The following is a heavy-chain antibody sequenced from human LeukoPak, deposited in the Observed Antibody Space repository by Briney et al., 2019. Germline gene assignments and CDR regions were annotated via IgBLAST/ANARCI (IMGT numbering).Heavy chain of an antibody. CDR2: IIPIFGTA. J-gene: IGHJ6*03. CDR1: GGTLSSYA. D-gene: IGHD6-13*01. Sequence: GASVKVSCKASGGTLSSYAISWVRQAPGQGLEWMGGIIPIFGTANYAQKFQGRVTITADESTSTAYMELSSLRSEDTAVYYCASSVAAAATPLYYYYYMGVWGKGTTVTVSS. V-gene: IGHV1-69*13. CDR3: ASSVAAAATPLYYYYYMGV.